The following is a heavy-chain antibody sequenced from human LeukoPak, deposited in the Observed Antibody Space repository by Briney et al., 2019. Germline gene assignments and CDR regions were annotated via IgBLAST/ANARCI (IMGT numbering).Heavy chain of an antibody. V-gene: IGHV3-30*02. Sequence: PGGSLRLSCEASEFTFSMYWMSWVRQAPGKGLEWVAFIRYDGSNKYYADSVKGRFTISRDNAKNSLYLQMNSLRAEDTAVYYCARVRNYYASGIYYYYYMDVWGKGTTVTVSS. CDR3: ARVRNYYASGIYYYYYMDV. D-gene: IGHD3-10*01. J-gene: IGHJ6*03. CDR1: EFTFSMYW. CDR2: IRYDGSNK.